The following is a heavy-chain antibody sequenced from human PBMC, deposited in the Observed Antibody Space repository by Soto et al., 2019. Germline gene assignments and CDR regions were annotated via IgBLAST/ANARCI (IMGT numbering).Heavy chain of an antibody. CDR2: ISAYNGNT. D-gene: IGHD1-1*01. J-gene: IGHJ6*02. V-gene: IGHV1-18*01. Sequence: ASVKVSCKASGYTFTSYGISWVRQAPGQGLEWMGWISAYNGNTNYAQKLQGRVTMTTDTSTSTAYMELRSLRSDDTAVYYCARGNDLPYHYYGLAVWGQGTTVTVYS. CDR3: ARGNDLPYHYYGLAV. CDR1: GYTFTSYG.